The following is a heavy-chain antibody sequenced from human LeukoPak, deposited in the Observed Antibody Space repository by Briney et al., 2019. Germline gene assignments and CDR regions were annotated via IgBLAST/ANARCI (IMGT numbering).Heavy chain of an antibody. CDR3: AKDRPRWSIAVAGGQFDY. J-gene: IGHJ4*02. CDR2: ISYDGSNK. CDR1: RFTFSSYG. V-gene: IGHV3-30*18. D-gene: IGHD6-19*01. Sequence: GGSLRLSCAASRFTFSSYGMHWVRQAPGKGLEWVAVISYDGSNKYYADSVKSRFTISRDNSKNTLYLQMNSLRAEDTAVYYCAKDRPRWSIAVAGGQFDYWGQGTLVTVSS.